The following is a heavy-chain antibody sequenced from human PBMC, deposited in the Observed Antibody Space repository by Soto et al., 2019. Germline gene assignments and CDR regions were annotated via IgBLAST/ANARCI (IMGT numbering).Heavy chain of an antibody. J-gene: IGHJ4*02. CDR3: ARDQAMAQFDY. D-gene: IGHD5-18*01. CDR1: GYTFTSYG. V-gene: IGHV1-18*01. CDR2: INAHNGNT. Sequence: QVQLVQSGAEVKKPGASVKVSCKASGYTFTSYGISWVRQAPGEGREGMGGINAHNGNTKYAQKLQGRVTLTTDTSTSIAYMELRRLRSDDTAVYYCARDQAMAQFDYWGPGTLVTVSS.